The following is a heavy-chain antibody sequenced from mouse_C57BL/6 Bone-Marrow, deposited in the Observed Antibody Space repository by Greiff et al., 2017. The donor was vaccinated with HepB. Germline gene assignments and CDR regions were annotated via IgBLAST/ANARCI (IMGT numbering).Heavy chain of an antibody. CDR1: GYTFTDYE. CDR3: TQGAMDY. CDR2: IDPETGGT. Sequence: QVQLKESGAELVRPGASVTLSCKASGYTFTDYEMHWVKQTPVHGLEWIGAIDPETGGTAYNQKFKGKAILTADKSSSTAYMELRSLTSEDSVVYYCTQGAMDYWGQGTSVTVSS. V-gene: IGHV1-15*01. J-gene: IGHJ4*01.